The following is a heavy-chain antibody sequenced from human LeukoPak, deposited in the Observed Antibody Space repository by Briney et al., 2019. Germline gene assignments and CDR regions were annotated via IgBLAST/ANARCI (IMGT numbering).Heavy chain of an antibody. CDR3: ETTYYDFWSGYYEAPYYFDY. J-gene: IGHJ4*02. CDR1: GFTFSSYG. Sequence: GGSLRLSCAASGFTFSSYGMHWVRQAPGKGLEWVAFIRYDGSNKYYADSVKGRFTIPRDNSKNTLYLQMNSLRAEDTAVYYCETTYYDFWSGYYEAPYYFDYWGQGTLVTVSS. D-gene: IGHD3-3*01. CDR2: IRYDGSNK. V-gene: IGHV3-30*02.